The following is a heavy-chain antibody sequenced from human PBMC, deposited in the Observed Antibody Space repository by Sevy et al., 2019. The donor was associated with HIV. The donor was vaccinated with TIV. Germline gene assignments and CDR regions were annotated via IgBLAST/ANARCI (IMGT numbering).Heavy chain of an antibody. D-gene: IGHD3-9*01. J-gene: IGHJ6*02. CDR2: IWYDGSNK. CDR1: GFTFSSYG. CDR3: ARDILTGYQYYYYYYGMDV. Sequence: GGSLRLSCAASGFTFSSYGMHWVRQAPGKGLEWVAVIWYDGSNKYNADSVKGRFTISRDNSKNTLYLQMNSLRAEDTAVYYCARDILTGYQYYYYYYGMDVWGQRTTVTVSS. V-gene: IGHV3-33*01.